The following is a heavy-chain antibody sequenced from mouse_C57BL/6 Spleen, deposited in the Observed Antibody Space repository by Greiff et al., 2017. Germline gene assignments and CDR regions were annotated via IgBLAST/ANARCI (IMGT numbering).Heavy chain of an antibody. J-gene: IGHJ1*03. V-gene: IGHV1-52*01. D-gene: IGHD1-1*01. CDR1: GYTFTSYW. CDR2: IDPSDSET. CDR3: ARGVPPAVVDWYFDV. Sequence: QLQQPGAELVRPGSSVKLSCKASGYTFTSYWMHWVKQRPIQGLEWIGNIDPSDSETHYNQKFKYKATLTVDKSSSTAYMQLSSLTSEDSAVYYCARGVPPAVVDWYFDVWGTGTTVTVSS.